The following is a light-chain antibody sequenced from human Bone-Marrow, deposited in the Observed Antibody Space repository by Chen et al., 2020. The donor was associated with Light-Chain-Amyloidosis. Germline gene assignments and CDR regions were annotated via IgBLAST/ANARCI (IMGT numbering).Light chain of an antibody. J-gene: IGLJ1*01. CDR2: EVT. CDR3: SSYTITNTLV. Sequence: QSALTQPASVSGSPGQSITISCTGTSSDVGGDNHVSWYQQHPDKAPKLMIYEVTNRPSWVHDRFSRSKSDNTASLTISGLQTEDEADYCCSSYTITNTLVFGSGTRVTVL. CDR1: SSDVGGDNH. V-gene: IGLV2-14*01.